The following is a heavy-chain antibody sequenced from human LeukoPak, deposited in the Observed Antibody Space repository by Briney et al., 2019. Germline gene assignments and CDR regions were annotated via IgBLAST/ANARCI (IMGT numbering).Heavy chain of an antibody. V-gene: IGHV4-39*01. J-gene: IGHJ4*02. CDR2: IYYSGST. Sequence: SETLSLTCTVSGGSISSSSYYWGWIRQPPGKGLEWIGSIYYSGSTYYNPSLKSRVTISVDTSKNQFSLKLSSVTAADTAVYYCARQYWYYDILTGYPPHHLDYWGQGTLATVSS. D-gene: IGHD3-9*01. CDR3: ARQYWYYDILTGYPPHHLDY. CDR1: GGSISSSSYY.